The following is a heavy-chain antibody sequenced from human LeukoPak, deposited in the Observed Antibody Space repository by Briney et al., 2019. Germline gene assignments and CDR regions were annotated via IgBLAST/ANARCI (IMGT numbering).Heavy chain of an antibody. Sequence: PSETLSLTCTVSGGSISSSSYHWSWVRQAPGKGLEWVANIKQDEKYYVDSVKGRFTISRDNAKNSLYLQMNSLRAEDTAIYYCARVRYNSGWYMYFDYWGQGTLVTVSS. D-gene: IGHD6-19*01. CDR3: ARVRYNSGWYMYFDY. CDR1: GGSISSSSYH. CDR2: IKQDEK. J-gene: IGHJ4*02. V-gene: IGHV3-7*05.